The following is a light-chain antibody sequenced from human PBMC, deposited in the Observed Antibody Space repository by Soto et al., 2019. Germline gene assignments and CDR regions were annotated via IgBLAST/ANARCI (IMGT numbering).Light chain of an antibody. CDR2: AAS. V-gene: IGKV1-8*01. J-gene: IGKJ1*01. CDR3: QQYYIYPWT. Sequence: AIRMTQSPTSFSASTGDRVTITCRASQGISSYLAWYQQKPGKAPKLLIYAASTLQSGVPSRFSGSGSGTDFTLTISCLQSVDFATYYCQQYYIYPWTFGQGTKVDIK. CDR1: QGISSY.